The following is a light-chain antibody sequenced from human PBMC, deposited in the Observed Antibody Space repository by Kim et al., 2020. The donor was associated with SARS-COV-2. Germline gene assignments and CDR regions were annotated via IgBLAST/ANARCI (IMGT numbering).Light chain of an antibody. J-gene: IGKJ1*01. CDR3: QKYNSAPWT. CDR2: AAS. V-gene: IGKV1-27*01. CDR1: QDIANS. Sequence: ASSGDRVTITGRASQDIANSLAWYQQKPGKVPQVLIYAASTLQSGVPSRFSGSGSGTEFTLTIDSLQTEDVATYYCQKYNSAPWTFGPGTKVDIK.